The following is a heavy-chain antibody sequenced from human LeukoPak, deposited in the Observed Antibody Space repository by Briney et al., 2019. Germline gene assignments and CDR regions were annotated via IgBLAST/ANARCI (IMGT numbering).Heavy chain of an antibody. D-gene: IGHD3-10*01. Sequence: AGRSLRLSCAASGFTFSSYGMHWVRRAPGKGLEWVAVIWYDGSNKYYADSVKGRFTISRDNSKNTLYLQMNSLRAEDTAVYYCARGRRGSHAFDIWGQGTMVTVSS. J-gene: IGHJ3*02. CDR1: GFTFSSYG. CDR3: ARGRRGSHAFDI. CDR2: IWYDGSNK. V-gene: IGHV3-33*01.